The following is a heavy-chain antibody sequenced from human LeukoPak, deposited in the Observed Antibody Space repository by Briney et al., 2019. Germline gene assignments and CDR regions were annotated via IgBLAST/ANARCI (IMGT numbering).Heavy chain of an antibody. CDR1: GFTFGDYA. CDR3: PSLALSGWYGVLHY. D-gene: IGHD6-19*01. Sequence: PGGSLRLSCTASGFTFGDYAMSWVRQAPGKGLEWVGFIRSKAYGGTTEYAASVKGRFTISRDDSKSIAYLQMNSRKTADTAVYYCPSLALSGWYGVLHYWGQGTLVSVSS. J-gene: IGHJ4*02. CDR2: IRSKAYGGTT. V-gene: IGHV3-49*04.